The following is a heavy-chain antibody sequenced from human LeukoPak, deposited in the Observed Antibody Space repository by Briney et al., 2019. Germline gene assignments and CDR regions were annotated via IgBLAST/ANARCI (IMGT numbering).Heavy chain of an antibody. CDR3: ARDEKDCSSTSCLYYYYYYMDV. Sequence: GGSLGLSCAASGFTFSSYAMHWVRQAPGKGLEWVAVISYDGSNKYYADSVKGRFTISRDNSKNTLYLQMNSLRAEDTAVYYCARDEKDCSSTSCLYYYYYYMDVWGKGTTVTVSS. J-gene: IGHJ6*03. CDR1: GFTFSSYA. V-gene: IGHV3-30*01. CDR2: ISYDGSNK. D-gene: IGHD2-2*01.